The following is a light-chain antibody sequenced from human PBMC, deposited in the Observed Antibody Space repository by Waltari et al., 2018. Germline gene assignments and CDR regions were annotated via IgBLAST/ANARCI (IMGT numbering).Light chain of an antibody. V-gene: IGKV1-33*01. CDR2: DAS. J-gene: IGKJ5*01. CDR1: QDMNNY. CDR3: QQYDNLPIT. Sequence: DIQMTQSPSSLSASVGDRVTITCQASQDMNNYLNWYQQKPGKAPKLLIYDASNLETGVPSRFSGSGSGTDFTFTISSLQPEDIATYYCQQYDNLPITFGQGTRLEIK.